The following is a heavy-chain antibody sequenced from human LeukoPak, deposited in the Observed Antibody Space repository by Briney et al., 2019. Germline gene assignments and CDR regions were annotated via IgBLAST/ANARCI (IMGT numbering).Heavy chain of an antibody. Sequence: PSQTLSLTCTVSGGSISSGGYYWSWIRRHPGKGLEWIGYIYYSGSTYYNPSLKSRVTISVDTSKNQSSLKLSSVTAADTAVYYCARGSIGRYCSGGGCYSVGPFYYWGQGTLVTVSS. J-gene: IGHJ4*02. CDR1: GGSISSGGYY. CDR2: IYYSGST. CDR3: ARGSIGRYCSGGGCYSVGPFYY. V-gene: IGHV4-31*03. D-gene: IGHD2-15*01.